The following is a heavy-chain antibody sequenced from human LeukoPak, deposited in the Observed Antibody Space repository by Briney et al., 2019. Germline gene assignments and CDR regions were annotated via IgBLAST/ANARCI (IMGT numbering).Heavy chain of an antibody. Sequence: GGSLRLSCAASGFIFSTYYMNWVRQAPGKGLEWVANIKRDGSEKDYVDSVKGRFTISRDNAKHSLFLQMNNLRAEDTAVYYCVRDFGYCSGGNCYTVLDYWGQGTLVTVSS. CDR3: VRDFGYCSGGNCYTVLDY. CDR2: IKRDGSEK. J-gene: IGHJ4*02. D-gene: IGHD2-15*01. V-gene: IGHV3-7*01. CDR1: GFIFSTYY.